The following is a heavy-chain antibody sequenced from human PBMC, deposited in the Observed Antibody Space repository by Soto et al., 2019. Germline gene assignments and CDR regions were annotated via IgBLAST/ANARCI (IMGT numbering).Heavy chain of an antibody. CDR2: TYYRSKWYN. J-gene: IGHJ3*02. Sequence: SQTISQICAISGGGVSDSCTIWKWIRQSPSRGPEWLGRTYYRSKWYNEYAVSVKCRSTINLDTSNNQLSLQLYSVTPEDSSGYYWPRGNNSALDIWGQGSLVTVSS. CDR1: GGGVSDSCTI. CDR3: PRGNNSALDI. D-gene: IGHD1-1*01. V-gene: IGHV6-1*01.